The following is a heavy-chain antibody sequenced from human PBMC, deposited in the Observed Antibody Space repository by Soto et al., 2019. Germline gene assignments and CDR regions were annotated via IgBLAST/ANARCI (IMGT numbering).Heavy chain of an antibody. CDR3: SRGTVAAGYYY. D-gene: IGHD6-13*01. CDR1: GDSVSSVTTA. Sequence: SQTLSLTCVISGDSVSSVTTAWNWVRQSPSRGLEWLGRTYYRSRWYTDYAVSVKSRIIINPDTPKNQFSLQLNAVIPEDTAVYYCSRGTVAAGYYYWGQGTPVTVSS. J-gene: IGHJ4*02. V-gene: IGHV6-1*01. CDR2: TYYRSRWYT.